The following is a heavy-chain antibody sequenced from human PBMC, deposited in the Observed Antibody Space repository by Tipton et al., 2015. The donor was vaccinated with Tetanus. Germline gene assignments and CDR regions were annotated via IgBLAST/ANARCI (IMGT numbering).Heavy chain of an antibody. V-gene: IGHV4-34*01. CDR3: ARTPDYYYGMDV. CDR1: GGSFTDFY. J-gene: IGHJ6*02. CDR2: INHSGTA. Sequence: LRLSCAVSGGSFTDFYWSWIRQVPGQGLVWIGEINHSGTANKNPSLKSRVTMSVDTSNRQFSLSLDSVTAADTAVYFCARTPDYYYGMDVWGQGTTVTVSS.